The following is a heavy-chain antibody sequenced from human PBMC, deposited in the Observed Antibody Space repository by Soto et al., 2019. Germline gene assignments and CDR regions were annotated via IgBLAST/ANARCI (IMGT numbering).Heavy chain of an antibody. Sequence: QVRLVQSGAEVRRPGASVKVSCKAPGDTFTSYYLNWVRQAPGQGLEWMGVINPHGGSTKYAQKFQGRVTMTRDTSRSTVYMELRSLRSDKTAIYYCARSSGGNFGIIIEGSNWFDPWGQGTLVTVSS. CDR3: ARSSGGNFGIIIEGSNWFDP. J-gene: IGHJ5*02. V-gene: IGHV1-46*01. CDR1: GDTFTSYY. D-gene: IGHD3-3*01. CDR2: INPHGGST.